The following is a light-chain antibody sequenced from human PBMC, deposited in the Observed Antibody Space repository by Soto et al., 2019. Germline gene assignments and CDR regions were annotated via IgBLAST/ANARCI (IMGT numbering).Light chain of an antibody. CDR3: QVWDNSGDHQSVL. Sequence: QSVLTQPPSVSGAPGQRVTLSCTGNSSNLGAGYDVHWYQQLPGAAPKLVIFGNRNRPSGVPERFSGSKSGTSASLAITGLQAEDEADYYCQVWDNSGDHQSVLFDGGTKLTVL. V-gene: IGLV1-40*01. J-gene: IGLJ2*01. CDR1: SSNLGAGYD. CDR2: GNR.